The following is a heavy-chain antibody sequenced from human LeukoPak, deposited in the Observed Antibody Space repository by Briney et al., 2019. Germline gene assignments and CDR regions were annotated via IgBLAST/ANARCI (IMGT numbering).Heavy chain of an antibody. D-gene: IGHD6-19*01. CDR3: ARDKGSSGWYREFDY. Sequence: SETLSLTCTVSGGSISSYYWSWIRQPPGKGLEWIGYIYYSGSTNYNPSLKSRVTISVDTSKNQFSLKLSSVTAADTAVYYCARDKGSSGWYREFDYWGQGTLVTVST. V-gene: IGHV4-59*01. CDR1: GGSISSYY. CDR2: IYYSGST. J-gene: IGHJ4*02.